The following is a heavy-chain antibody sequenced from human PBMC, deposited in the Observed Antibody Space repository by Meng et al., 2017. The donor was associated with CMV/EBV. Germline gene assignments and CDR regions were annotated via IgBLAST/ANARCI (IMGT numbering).Heavy chain of an antibody. CDR3: ARETTGSAYGDYDDAFDI. V-gene: IGHV6-1*01. CDR1: GGSVSSNSAA. D-gene: IGHD4-17*01. J-gene: IGHJ3*02. CDR2: TYYRSKWYN. Sequence: SCAISGGSVSSNSAAWNWIRQSPSRGLEWLGRTYYRSKWYNDYAVSVKSRITINPDTSKNQFSLQLNSVTPEDTAVYYCARETTGSAYGDYDDAFDIWGQGTMVTVSS.